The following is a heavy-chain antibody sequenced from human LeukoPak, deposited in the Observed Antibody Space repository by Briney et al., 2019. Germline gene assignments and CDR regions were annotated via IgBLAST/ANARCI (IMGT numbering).Heavy chain of an antibody. CDR2: ISSSSSYI. CDR3: ARAPGGDSYYFDY. V-gene: IGHV3-21*01. J-gene: IGHJ4*02. CDR1: GFTFSSYS. Sequence: GGSLRLSCAASGFTFSSYSMNWGRQAPGKGLEWVSSISSSSSYIYYADSVKGRFTISRDNAKNSLYLQMNSLRAEDTAVYYCARAPGGDSYYFDYWGQGTLVTVSS. D-gene: IGHD2-21*02.